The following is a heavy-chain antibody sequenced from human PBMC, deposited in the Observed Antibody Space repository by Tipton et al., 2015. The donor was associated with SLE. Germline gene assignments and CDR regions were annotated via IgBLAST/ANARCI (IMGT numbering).Heavy chain of an antibody. CDR2: IYRSGNT. CDR1: GASISSGSYY. J-gene: IGHJ5*02. Sequence: TLSLTCTVSGASISSGSYYWGWIRQPPGKGLEWIGSIYRSGNTFYNPSLKSRVTISVDTSKNQFSLKLSSVTAADTAVYYCARSLSRKWTLDRWGQGTLVTVSS. D-gene: IGHD1-26*01. CDR3: ARSLSRKWTLDR. V-gene: IGHV4-39*07.